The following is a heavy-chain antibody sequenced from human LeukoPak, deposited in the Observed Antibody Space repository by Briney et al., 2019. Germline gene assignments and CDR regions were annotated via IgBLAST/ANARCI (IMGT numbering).Heavy chain of an antibody. CDR2: IIPVFGKA. CDR1: GGTFISYA. CDR3: ARAVGYCSGGSCPYNWFDP. J-gene: IGHJ5*02. Sequence: ASVKVSCKASGGTFISYAINALRQAPGRVLDWMGGIIPVFGKANYAQKFQGRVTITADESTSTAYMEMSSLRSEDTAIYYCARAVGYCSGGSCPYNWFDPWGQGNLVTVSS. V-gene: IGHV1-69*13. D-gene: IGHD2-15*01.